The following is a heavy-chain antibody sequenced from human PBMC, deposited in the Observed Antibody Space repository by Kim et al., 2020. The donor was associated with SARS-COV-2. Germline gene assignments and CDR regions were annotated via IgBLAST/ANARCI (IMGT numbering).Heavy chain of an antibody. D-gene: IGHD3-22*01. J-gene: IGHJ4*02. V-gene: IGHV3-30*02. CDR3: AKDRDSSGYYYGY. Sequence: YYADSVKGRFTISRDNSKNTLYLQMISLRAEDTAVYYCAKDRDSSGYYYGYWGQGTLVTVST.